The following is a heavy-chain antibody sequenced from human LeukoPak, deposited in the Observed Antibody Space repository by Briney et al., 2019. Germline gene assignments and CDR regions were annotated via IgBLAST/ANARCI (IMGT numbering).Heavy chain of an antibody. V-gene: IGHV3-13*01. CDR1: GFTFRSYD. Sequence: GGSLRLSCAASGFTFRSYDMHWVRQVTGKGLEWVSTVGISGDTYYAGSVKGRFTISRENAKNSLYLQMNSLTAGDTAVYYCVRGGVQVSGIDEIDYWGQGTLVTVSS. J-gene: IGHJ4*02. CDR2: VGISGDT. CDR3: VRGGVQVSGIDEIDY. D-gene: IGHD6-19*01.